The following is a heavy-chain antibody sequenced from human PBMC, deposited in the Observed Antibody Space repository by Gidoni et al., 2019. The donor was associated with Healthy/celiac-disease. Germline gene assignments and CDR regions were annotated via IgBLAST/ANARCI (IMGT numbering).Heavy chain of an antibody. CDR1: GFTVSSNY. CDR2: IYSGGST. CDR3: ARGYSSSLLTFDY. D-gene: IGHD2-15*01. J-gene: IGHJ4*02. Sequence: EVQLVESGGGLIHPGGSLRLSCAASGFTVSSNYMSWVRQAPGKGLEWVSVIYSGGSTYYADSVKGRFTISRDNSKNTLYLQMNSLRAEDTAVYYCARGYSSSLLTFDYWGQGTLVTVSS. V-gene: IGHV3-53*01.